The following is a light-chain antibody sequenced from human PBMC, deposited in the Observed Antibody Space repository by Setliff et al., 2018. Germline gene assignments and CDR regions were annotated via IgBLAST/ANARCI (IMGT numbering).Light chain of an antibody. Sequence: QSVLTQPASVSGSPGQSITISCTGSSSDIGTYNLVSWYQQHPGKAPQLIIYEVTRRPSGVSDRFSASKSGNTASLTISGLQAEDEAHYFCCSYGRNRSYVYVLFGGGTKGTVL. V-gene: IGLV2-23*02. J-gene: IGLJ2*01. CDR3: CSYGRNRSYVYVL. CDR1: SSDIGTYNL. CDR2: EVT.